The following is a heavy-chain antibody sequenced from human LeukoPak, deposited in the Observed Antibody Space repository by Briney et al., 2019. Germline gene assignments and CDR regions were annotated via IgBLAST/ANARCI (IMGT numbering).Heavy chain of an antibody. Sequence: GGSLRLSCAASGFTVSSNYMSWVRQAPGKGLEWVSVIYSGGSTYYADSVKGRFTISRDNSKNTLYLQMNSLRAEDTAVYYCARVYSLGLYYYDSSGYYPDYWGQGTLVTVSS. J-gene: IGHJ4*02. CDR3: ARVYSLGLYYYDSSGYYPDY. V-gene: IGHV3-53*01. CDR1: GFTVSSNY. CDR2: IYSGGST. D-gene: IGHD3-22*01.